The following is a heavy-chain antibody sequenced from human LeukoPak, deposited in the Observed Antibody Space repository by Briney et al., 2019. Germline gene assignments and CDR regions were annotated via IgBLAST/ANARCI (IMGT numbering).Heavy chain of an antibody. J-gene: IGHJ4*02. V-gene: IGHV4-34*01. Sequence: PSETLSLTCAVYGGSFSGYYWSWIRQPPGKGLEWIGEINHSGSTNYNPSLKSRVTISVDTSKNQFSLKLYSVTAADTAVYYCATRKLGNDYWGQGTLATVSS. CDR3: ATRKLGNDY. CDR1: GGSFSGYY. D-gene: IGHD7-27*01. CDR2: INHSGST.